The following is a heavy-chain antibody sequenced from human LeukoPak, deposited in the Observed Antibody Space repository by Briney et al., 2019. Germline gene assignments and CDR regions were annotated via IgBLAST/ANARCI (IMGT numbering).Heavy chain of an antibody. D-gene: IGHD1-7*01. CDR3: AKGEDQDWNYHYYYYGMDV. Sequence: GPLRPPCAAFGLTFNNYALSWVRQAPGKGLGWVYTITGNGGSTYYADSVKGRFTISRDNSKNTVYLQINSLRAEDTAVYYCAKGEDQDWNYHYYYYGMDVWGQGSTVTVSS. J-gene: IGHJ6*02. CDR1: GLTFNNYA. V-gene: IGHV3-23*01. CDR2: ITGNGGST.